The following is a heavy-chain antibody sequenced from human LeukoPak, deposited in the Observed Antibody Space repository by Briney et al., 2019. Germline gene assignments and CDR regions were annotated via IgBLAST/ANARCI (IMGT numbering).Heavy chain of an antibody. CDR3: TRVSSSATSYYYYYMDV. CDR2: IRRKAHGGTT. D-gene: IGHD1-26*01. CDR1: GFTFGDYT. Sequence: GGSLRLSCTASGFTFGDYTMNWFRQAPGKGLQWVGFIRRKAHGGTTEYAASVNGSFTISRDDSKSIAYLQMNSLKTEDTAVYYCTRVSSSATSYYYYYMDVWGKGTTVTVSS. J-gene: IGHJ6*03. V-gene: IGHV3-49*03.